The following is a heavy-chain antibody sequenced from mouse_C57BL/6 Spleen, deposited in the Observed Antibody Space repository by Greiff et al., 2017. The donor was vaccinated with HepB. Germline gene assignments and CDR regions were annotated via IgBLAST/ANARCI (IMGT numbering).Heavy chain of an antibody. J-gene: IGHJ2*01. CDR1: GFNINNTY. Sequence: EVQLQQSVAELVRPGASVKLSCTASGFNINNTYMHWVKQRPEQGLEWIGRIDPANGNTKYAQKFQGKATITADTSSNTAYLQLSSLTSEDTAIYYCARGNWDFDCWGQGTTLTVSS. CDR3: ARGNWDFDC. CDR2: IDPANGNT. V-gene: IGHV14-3*01. D-gene: IGHD4-1*01.